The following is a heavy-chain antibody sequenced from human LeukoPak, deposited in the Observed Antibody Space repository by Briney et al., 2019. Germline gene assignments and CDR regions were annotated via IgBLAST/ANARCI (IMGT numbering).Heavy chain of an antibody. V-gene: IGHV3-30*02. CDR1: GFTFSSYG. CDR3: ANSDY. Sequence: GGSLRLSCAASGFTFSSYGMHWVRQAPGKGLEWVSFIRYDGSDEYYSDSVKGRFTISRDNSKNTLYLQMSGLRAEDTAIYYCANSDYWGQGTLVTVSS. CDR2: IRYDGSDE. J-gene: IGHJ4*02.